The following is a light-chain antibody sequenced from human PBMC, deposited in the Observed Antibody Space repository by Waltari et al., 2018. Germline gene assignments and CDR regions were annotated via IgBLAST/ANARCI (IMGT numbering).Light chain of an antibody. Sequence: QSVLTQPPSVSGAPGQTVTISCAGSGSNLGAGYDVHWYQQVPGKAPKLLINHNTNRPSGVPERFSGSKSGTSASLAITGLQAEDEADYYCQSYDDSLSGGVFGGGTKLTVL. V-gene: IGLV1-40*01. CDR1: GSNLGAGYD. CDR3: QSYDDSLSGGV. CDR2: HNT. J-gene: IGLJ3*02.